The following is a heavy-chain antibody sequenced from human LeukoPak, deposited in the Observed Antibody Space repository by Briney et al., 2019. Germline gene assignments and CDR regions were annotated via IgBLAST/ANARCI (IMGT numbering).Heavy chain of an antibody. CDR2: MSSSDDGR. Sequence: PGGSLRLSCATSGFSFSSYAMSWVRQAPGKGLEWVSAMSSSDDGRYYAASVRGRFTISRDTSKTTLYLQMNSLRAEDTAVYYCAKVFYPAAGTGRVDFPFDYWGQGTLVTVSS. J-gene: IGHJ4*02. V-gene: IGHV3-23*01. CDR3: AKVFYPAAGTGRVDFPFDY. D-gene: IGHD6-13*01. CDR1: GFSFSSYA.